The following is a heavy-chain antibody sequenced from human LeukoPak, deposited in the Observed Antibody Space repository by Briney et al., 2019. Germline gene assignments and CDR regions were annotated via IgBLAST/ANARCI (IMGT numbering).Heavy chain of an antibody. V-gene: IGHV3-21*01. CDR1: GFTFSSYS. Sequence: GGSLRLSCAASGFTFSSYSMNWVRQAPGKGLEWVSSISGDSTYIYNAGSVKGRFTISRDNAQASLYLQMISLRADDTTVYYCARDRCSSTSCGDYWGQGTLVTVSS. CDR3: ARDRCSSTSCGDY. J-gene: IGHJ4*02. CDR2: ISGDSTYI. D-gene: IGHD2-2*01.